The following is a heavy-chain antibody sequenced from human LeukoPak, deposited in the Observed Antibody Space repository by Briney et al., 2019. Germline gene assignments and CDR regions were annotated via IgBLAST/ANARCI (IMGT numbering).Heavy chain of an antibody. V-gene: IGHV4-59*08. J-gene: IGHJ4*02. CDR3: ARHLRAAATGTFDS. CDR1: GGSISSYY. Sequence: SETLSLTCTVSGGSISSYYWSWIRQPPGKGLEWIGYIYYSGSTNYNPSLKSRVTISLDTSKNQFSLRLSSVTAADTAVFYCARHLRAAATGTFDSWGQGTLVTVPS. D-gene: IGHD6-13*01. CDR2: IYYSGST.